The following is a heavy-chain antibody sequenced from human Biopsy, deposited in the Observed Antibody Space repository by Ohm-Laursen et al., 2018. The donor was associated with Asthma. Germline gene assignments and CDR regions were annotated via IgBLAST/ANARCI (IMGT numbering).Heavy chain of an antibody. Sequence: GQTLSLTCAASGFSFNSYGMHWVRQAPGKGLEWVSYISSSSSTIYYADSVKGRFTISRDNAKNSLYLQMNSLRDEDTAVYYCARMITIFGVVSRGMDVWGQGTTVTVSS. D-gene: IGHD3-3*01. CDR2: ISSSSSTI. CDR3: ARMITIFGVVSRGMDV. CDR1: GFSFNSYG. V-gene: IGHV3-48*02. J-gene: IGHJ6*02.